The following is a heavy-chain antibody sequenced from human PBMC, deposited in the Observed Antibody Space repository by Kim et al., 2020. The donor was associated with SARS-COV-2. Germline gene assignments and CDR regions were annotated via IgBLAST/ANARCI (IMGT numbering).Heavy chain of an antibody. J-gene: IGHJ4*02. Sequence: YAQKLQGRLTMTRDTSISTAYMGLSRLRSDDTAVYYCASSGPAAILQLDYWGQGTLVTVSS. CDR3: ASSGPAAILQLDY. V-gene: IGHV1-2*02. D-gene: IGHD2-2*01.